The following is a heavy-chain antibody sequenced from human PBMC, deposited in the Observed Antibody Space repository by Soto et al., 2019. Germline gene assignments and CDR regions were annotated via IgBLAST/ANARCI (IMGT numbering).Heavy chain of an antibody. CDR2: ISGAGGST. Sequence: PGGSLRLSCAASGFTFNSYAMAWVRQAPGKGLEWVSAISGAGGSTYYADSVKGRFTISRDNSKNTLYLQMNSLRAEDTAVYYCAKFGDSYNWFDPWGQGTLVTVSS. CDR3: AKFGDSYNWFDP. V-gene: IGHV3-23*01. J-gene: IGHJ5*02. D-gene: IGHD4-17*01. CDR1: GFTFNSYA.